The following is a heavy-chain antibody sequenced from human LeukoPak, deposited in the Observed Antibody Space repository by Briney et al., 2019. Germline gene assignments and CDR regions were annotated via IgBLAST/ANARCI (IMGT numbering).Heavy chain of an antibody. CDR1: GGSISSSSYY. CDR3: ARVVSTADWYSDL. D-gene: IGHD3-3*02. V-gene: IGHV4-39*07. Sequence: SETLSLTCTVSGGSISSSSYYWGWIRQPPGKGLEWIGSIYHSGSTYYNPSLKSRVTISVDTSKNQFSLKLSSVTAADTAVYYCARVVSTADWYSDLWGRGTLVTVSS. CDR2: IYHSGST. J-gene: IGHJ2*01.